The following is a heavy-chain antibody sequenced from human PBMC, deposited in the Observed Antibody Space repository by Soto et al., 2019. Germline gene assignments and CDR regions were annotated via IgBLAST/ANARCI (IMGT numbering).Heavy chain of an antibody. J-gene: IGHJ6*02. CDR1: GGSISSYY. CDR3: ARVGIAAAGLDV. D-gene: IGHD6-13*01. Sequence: SETLSLTCTVSGGSISSYYWSWIRQPPGKGLEWIGYIYYSGSTNYNPSLKSRVTISVDTPKNQFSLKLSSVTAADTAVYYCARVGIAAAGLDVWGQGTTVTVSS. V-gene: IGHV4-59*01. CDR2: IYYSGST.